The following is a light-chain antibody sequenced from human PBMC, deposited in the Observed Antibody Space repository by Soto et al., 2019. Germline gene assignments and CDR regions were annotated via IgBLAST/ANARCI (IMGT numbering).Light chain of an antibody. V-gene: IGKV3-20*01. CDR1: QSVSSSY. J-gene: IGKJ2*01. Sequence: EIVLTQSPGTLSLSPGERATLSCRASQSVSSSYLAWYQQKPGQAPRLLISGASSRATDIPDRFSGSGSGTDFTLTINRLEPEDFVVYYCQQYGSSGYTFGQGTKLEIK. CDR3: QQYGSSGYT. CDR2: GAS.